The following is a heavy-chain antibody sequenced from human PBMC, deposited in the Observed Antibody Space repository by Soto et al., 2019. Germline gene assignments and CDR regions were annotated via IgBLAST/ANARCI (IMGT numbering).Heavy chain of an antibody. CDR3: ARGDYDILTGRNWFDP. CDR2: ISAYNGNT. D-gene: IGHD3-9*01. Sequence: ASVKVSCKASGYTFTSYGISWVRQAPGQGLEWMGWISAYNGNTNYAQKFQGKVTMTTDTSTSTAYMELRSLRSDDTAVYYCARGDYDILTGRNWFDPWGQGTLVTVSS. CDR1: GYTFTSYG. J-gene: IGHJ5*02. V-gene: IGHV1-18*01.